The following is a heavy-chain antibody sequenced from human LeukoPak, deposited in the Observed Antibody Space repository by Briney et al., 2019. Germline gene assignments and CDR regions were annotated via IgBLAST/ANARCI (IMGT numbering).Heavy chain of an antibody. CDR2: ISAYNGNT. V-gene: IGHV1-18*04. D-gene: IGHD2-2*03. CDR3: ARVSMDIVVVPAAIGYYGMDV. CDR1: GYTFTSYG. Sequence: ASVKVPCKASGYTFTSYGISWVRQAPGQGLEWMGWISAYNGNTNYAQKLQGRVTMTTDTSTSTAYMGLRSLRSDDTAVYYCARVSMDIVVVPAAIGYYGMDVWGKGTTVTVSS. J-gene: IGHJ6*04.